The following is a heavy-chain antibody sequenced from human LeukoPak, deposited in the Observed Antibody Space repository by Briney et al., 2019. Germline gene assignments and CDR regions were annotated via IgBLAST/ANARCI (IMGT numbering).Heavy chain of an antibody. D-gene: IGHD3-22*01. V-gene: IGHV4-34*01. CDR1: GGSFSGYY. CDR2: INHSGST. Sequence: SETLSLTCAVYGGSFSGYYWGWIRQPPGKGLEWIGEINHSGSTNYNPSLKSRVTISVDTSKNQLSLKLSSVTAADTAVYYCAGGPHDYYDSSGYYFLWGQGTLVTVSS. CDR3: AGGPHDYYDSSGYYFL. J-gene: IGHJ4*02.